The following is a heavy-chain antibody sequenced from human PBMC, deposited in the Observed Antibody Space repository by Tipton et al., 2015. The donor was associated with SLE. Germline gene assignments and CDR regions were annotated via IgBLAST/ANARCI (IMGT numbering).Heavy chain of an antibody. V-gene: IGHV4-38-2*01. D-gene: IGHD3-16*01. CDR3: ARGVSGYFFYSYMDV. CDR1: GYSISSGYY. Sequence: GLVKPSETLSLTCAVSGYSISSGYYWGWIRQPPGKGLEWIGEVSRSGSPNYNPSLESRVSMSLDTSKIQFSLRLSSVTAADTAVYYCARGVSGYFFYSYMDVWGKGTTVTVSS. CDR2: VSRSGSP. J-gene: IGHJ6*03.